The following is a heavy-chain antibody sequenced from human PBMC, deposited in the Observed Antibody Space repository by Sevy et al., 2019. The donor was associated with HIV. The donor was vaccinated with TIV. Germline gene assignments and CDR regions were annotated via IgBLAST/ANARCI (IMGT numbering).Heavy chain of an antibody. Sequence: GGSLRLSCIGSGFSFSYYGIHWVRQAPGKGLEWVSSISSSSSYIYYADSVKGRFTISRDNAKNSLYLQMNSLRAEDTAVYYCAREEEDYVWGTSRDLTFFDYWGQGTLVTVSS. D-gene: IGHD3-16*02. CDR1: GFSFSYYG. J-gene: IGHJ4*02. CDR2: ISSSSSYI. CDR3: AREEEDYVWGTSRDLTFFDY. V-gene: IGHV3-21*01.